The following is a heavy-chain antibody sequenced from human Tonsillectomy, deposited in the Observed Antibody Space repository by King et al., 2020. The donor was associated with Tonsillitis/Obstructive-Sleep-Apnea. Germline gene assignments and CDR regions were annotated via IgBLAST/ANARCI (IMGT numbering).Heavy chain of an antibody. CDR1: GGSISSSRYY. J-gene: IGHJ4*02. Sequence: QLQESGPGLVKPSETLSLTCTVSGGSISSSRYYWGWIRQPPGKGLEWIGSIYYNGSTYYNPSLKSRVTISVVTSKNQFSLKLSSVTAADTAVYYCARLSPSCSGGSCYPSVLGYWGQGTLVTVSS. CDR2: IYYNGST. CDR3: ARLSPSCSGGSCYPSVLGY. D-gene: IGHD2-15*01. V-gene: IGHV4-39*01.